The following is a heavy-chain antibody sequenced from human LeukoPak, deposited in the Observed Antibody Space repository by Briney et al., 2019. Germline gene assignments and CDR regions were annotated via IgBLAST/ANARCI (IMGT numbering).Heavy chain of an antibody. CDR3: ARVLVRGVIIHGSYAFDI. D-gene: IGHD3-10*01. V-gene: IGHV1-2*02. CDR2: INPNSGGT. Sequence: ASVKVSCKASGYTFTGYYMHWVRQAPGQGLEWMGWINPNSGGTNYAQKFQGRVTMTRDTSISTAYMELSRLRSDDTAVYYCARVLVRGVIIHGSYAFDIWGQGTMVTVSS. CDR1: GYTFTGYY. J-gene: IGHJ3*02.